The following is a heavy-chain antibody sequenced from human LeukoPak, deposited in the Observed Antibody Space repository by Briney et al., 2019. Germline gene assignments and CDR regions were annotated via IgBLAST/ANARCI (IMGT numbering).Heavy chain of an antibody. CDR3: ARGPTYYYDSSGYDY. D-gene: IGHD3-22*01. CDR2: IYHSGST. Sequence: PSETLSPTCAVSGGSISSGGYSWRWIRQPPGKGLEWIGYIYHSGSTYYNPSLKSRVTISVDRSKNQFSLKLSSVTAADTAVYYCARGPTYYYDSSGYDYWGQGTLVTVSS. J-gene: IGHJ4*02. CDR1: GGSISSGGYS. V-gene: IGHV4-30-2*01.